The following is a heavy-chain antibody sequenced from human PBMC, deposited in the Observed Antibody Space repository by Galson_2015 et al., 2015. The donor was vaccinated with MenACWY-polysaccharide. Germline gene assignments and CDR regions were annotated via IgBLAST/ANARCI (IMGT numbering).Heavy chain of an antibody. D-gene: IGHD4-23*01. V-gene: IGHV3-33*01. Sequence: SLRLSCAASRFTFRNYGTHWVRQAPGKGLEWVAIIWYDGSNKYYADSVKGRLTISRDNSKNMLFLQVNSLRVEDTAVYYCARGGGTSEWYFDLWGRGTLVTVSS. CDR2: IWYDGSNK. CDR3: ARGGGTSEWYFDL. CDR1: RFTFRNYG. J-gene: IGHJ2*01.